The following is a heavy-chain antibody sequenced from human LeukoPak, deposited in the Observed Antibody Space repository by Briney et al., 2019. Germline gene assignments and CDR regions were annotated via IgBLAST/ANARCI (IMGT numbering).Heavy chain of an antibody. J-gene: IGHJ5*02. D-gene: IGHD2-15*01. CDR2: INHSGST. CDR3: ARARPIVVVVAATPGWFDP. V-gene: IGHV4-34*01. Sequence: SETLSLTCAVYGGSFSGYYWSWIRQPPGKGLEWIGEINHSGSTNYNPSLKSRVTISVDTFKNQFSLKLSSVTAADTAVYYCARARPIVVVVAATPGWFDPWGQGTLVTVSS. CDR1: GGSFSGYY.